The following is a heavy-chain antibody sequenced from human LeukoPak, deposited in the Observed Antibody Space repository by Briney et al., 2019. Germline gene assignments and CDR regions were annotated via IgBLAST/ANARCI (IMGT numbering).Heavy chain of an antibody. CDR2: ISGSGGST. D-gene: IGHD4-17*01. CDR3: AKFGDLLSFDY. V-gene: IGHV3-23*01. CDR1: GFTFSDYY. Sequence: GGSLRLSCAASGFTFSDYYMSWIRQAPGKGLEWVSYISGSGGSTYYADSVKGRFTISRDNSKNTLYLQMNSLRAEDTAVYYCAKFGDLLSFDYWGQGTLVTVSS. J-gene: IGHJ4*02.